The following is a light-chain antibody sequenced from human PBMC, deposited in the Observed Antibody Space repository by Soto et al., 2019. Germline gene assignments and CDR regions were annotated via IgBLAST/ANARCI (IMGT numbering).Light chain of an antibody. V-gene: IGKV3-20*01. Sequence: VLFPHSTVTLSLSPGARATLSCRASQTVTSNYLAWYQQKPGQAPRLLIYGASSRATDIPHRFSGSGSGTDFTLTISRLEPEDFALYYCQQYLSLPVTLGQGTKVDIK. CDR3: QQYLSLPVT. CDR1: QTVTSNY. J-gene: IGKJ2*01. CDR2: GAS.